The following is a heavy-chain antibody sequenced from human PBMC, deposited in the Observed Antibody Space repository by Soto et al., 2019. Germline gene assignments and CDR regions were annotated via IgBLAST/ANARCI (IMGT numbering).Heavy chain of an antibody. CDR2: IYPGDSDT. Sequence: GESLKISCNGSGYSFTSYWIGWVRQMPGKGLEWMGIIYPGDSDTRYSPSFQGQVTISADKSISTAYLQWSSLKASDTAMYYCARRGGSSFLDYYYGMDVWGQGTTVTVSS. D-gene: IGHD6-13*01. J-gene: IGHJ6*02. V-gene: IGHV5-51*01. CDR1: GYSFTSYW. CDR3: ARRGGSSFLDYYYGMDV.